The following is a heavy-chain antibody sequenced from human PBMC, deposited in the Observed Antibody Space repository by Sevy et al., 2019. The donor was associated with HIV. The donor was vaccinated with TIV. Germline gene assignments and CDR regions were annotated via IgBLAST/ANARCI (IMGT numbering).Heavy chain of an antibody. D-gene: IGHD2-15*01. CDR2: ISGSGGST. V-gene: IGHV3-23*01. Sequence: GGSLRLSCAASGFTFSSYAMNWVRQAPGKGLEWVSAISGSGGSTYYADSVKGRFTISRDNSKNTLYLQMNSLRAEDTAVYYRAKGRGRRGYCSGGSCATNDYWGQGTLVTVSS. CDR1: GFTFSSYA. CDR3: AKGRGRRGYCSGGSCATNDY. J-gene: IGHJ4*02.